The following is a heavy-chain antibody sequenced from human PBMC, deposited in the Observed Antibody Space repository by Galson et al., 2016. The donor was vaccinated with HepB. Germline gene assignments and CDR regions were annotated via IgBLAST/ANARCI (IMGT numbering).Heavy chain of an antibody. CDR2: IKTDGSAT. J-gene: IGHJ4*02. CDR1: GFTFGSYW. D-gene: IGHD1-26*01. CDR3: ARGDKWGWDY. Sequence: SLRLSCAASGFTFGSYWMGWVRQALGRGLEWLANIKTDGSATHYVDSVEGRFTISRDNAKNSMYLQMSGLRTEDTDVYYCARGDKWGWDYWGQGTLVTVSS. V-gene: IGHV3-7*03.